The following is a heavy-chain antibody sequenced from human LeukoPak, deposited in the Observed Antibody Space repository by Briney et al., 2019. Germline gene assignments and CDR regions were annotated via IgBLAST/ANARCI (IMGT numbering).Heavy chain of an antibody. Sequence: GASVKVSCKASGYTFTSYGISWVRQAPGQGLEWMGWISAYNGNTNYAQKLQGRVTMTTDTSTSTAYMELRSLRSDDTAVYYCARDKEYSDIGGDYFDYWGQGTLVTVSS. D-gene: IGHD3-22*01. CDR1: GYTFTSYG. V-gene: IGHV1-18*01. CDR3: ARDKEYSDIGGDYFDY. CDR2: ISAYNGNT. J-gene: IGHJ4*02.